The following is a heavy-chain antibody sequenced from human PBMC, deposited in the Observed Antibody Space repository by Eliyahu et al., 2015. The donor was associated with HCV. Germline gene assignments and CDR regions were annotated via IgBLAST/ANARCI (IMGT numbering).Heavy chain of an antibody. CDR1: GFPFSSXW. CDR3: AREGASGSSKHDAFDI. V-gene: IGHV3-74*01. D-gene: IGHD3-10*01. CDR2: MNSDGSXT. Sequence: EVQLVESGGGLVQPGGSLGLSCAASGFPFSSXWMHWVRQAPGTGLXWVSRMNSDGSXTSYAXSXXGRFTISRDNXKNTLYLQMNSLRAEDTAVYYCAREGASGSSKHDAFDIWGQGTMVTVSS. J-gene: IGHJ3*02.